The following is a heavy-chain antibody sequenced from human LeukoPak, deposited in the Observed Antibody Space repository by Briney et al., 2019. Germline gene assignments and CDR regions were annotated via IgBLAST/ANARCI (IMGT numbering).Heavy chain of an antibody. CDR3: ARYCSSASCYSGLDY. CDR1: GFTFNNYF. Sequence: GGSLRLSCAASGFTFNNYFMTWVRQAPGKGLEWVSTISSSAVSTYYADFVKGLFTISRDNSKNTLYLQMNSLRADDTAVYYCARYCSSASCYSGLDYWGQGTLVTVSS. J-gene: IGHJ4*02. D-gene: IGHD2-2*01. V-gene: IGHV3-23*01. CDR2: ISSSAVST.